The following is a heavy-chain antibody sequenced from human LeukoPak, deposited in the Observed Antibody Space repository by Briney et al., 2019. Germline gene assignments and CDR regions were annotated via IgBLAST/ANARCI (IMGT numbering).Heavy chain of an antibody. D-gene: IGHD6-25*01. Sequence: GGSLRLSCVASGFTFSSYWMHWVRQAPGKGLVWVSRINSDGSSTTYADSVKGRFTISRDNAKNTVYVQMNSLRAEDTAVYYCARGLPGHTSALGYWGQGTLVTVSS. J-gene: IGHJ4*02. CDR1: GFTFSSYW. CDR3: ARGLPGHTSALGY. CDR2: INSDGSST. V-gene: IGHV3-74*01.